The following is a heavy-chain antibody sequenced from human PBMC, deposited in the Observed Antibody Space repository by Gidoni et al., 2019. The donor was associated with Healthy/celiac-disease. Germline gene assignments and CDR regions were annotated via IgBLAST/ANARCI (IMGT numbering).Heavy chain of an antibody. D-gene: IGHD3-3*01. CDR3: AKAPAPWNFGVVIIKADFDY. J-gene: IGHJ4*02. V-gene: IGHV3-23*01. CDR2: ISGSGGST. CDR1: GFTFSSAA. Sequence: EVQRLESGGGLVQPGGSLRLSCAAPGFTFSSAAMRWVRQAPGKGLEWVAAISGSGGSTYYADSVKGRFTISRENSKNTLYLQMNSLRAEDTAVYYCAKAPAPWNFGVVIIKADFDYWGQGTLVTVSS.